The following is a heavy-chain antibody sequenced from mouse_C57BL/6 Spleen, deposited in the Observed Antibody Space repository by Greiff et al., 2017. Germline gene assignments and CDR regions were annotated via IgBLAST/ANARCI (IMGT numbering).Heavy chain of an antibody. Sequence: EVKLQESGPGLVKPSQSLSLTCSVTGYSITSGYYWNWIRQFPGNKLEWMGYISYDGSNNYNPSLKNRISITRDTSKNQFFLKLNSVTTEDTATYYCARMDYDYDWYFDVWGTGTTVTVSS. D-gene: IGHD2-4*01. J-gene: IGHJ1*03. CDR1: GYSITSGYY. CDR2: ISYDGSN. V-gene: IGHV3-6*01. CDR3: ARMDYDYDWYFDV.